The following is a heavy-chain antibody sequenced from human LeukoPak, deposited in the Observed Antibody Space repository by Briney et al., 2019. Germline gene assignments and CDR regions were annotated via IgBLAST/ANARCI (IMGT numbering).Heavy chain of an antibody. D-gene: IGHD6-13*01. CDR1: GGSISSSSYY. J-gene: IGHJ4*02. CDR2: IYYSGST. CDR3: ARGLPPPRYSR. V-gene: IGHV4-39*07. Sequence: SETLSLTCTVSGGSISSSSYYWGWIRQPPGKGLEWIGSIYYSGSTYYNPSLKSRVTISVDTSKNQFSLKLSSVTAADTAVYYCARGLPPPRYSRWGQGTLVTVSS.